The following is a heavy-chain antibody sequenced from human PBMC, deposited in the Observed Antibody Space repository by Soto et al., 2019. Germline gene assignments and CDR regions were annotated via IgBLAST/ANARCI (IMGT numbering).Heavy chain of an antibody. CDR1: GFTFSSYA. CDR2: ISSNGGST. D-gene: IGHD3-10*01. CDR3: ARDSVSDYYYGSGSYYCNWFDP. Sequence: GGSLRLSCAASGFTFSSYAMHWVRQAPGKGLEYVSAISSNGGSTYYANSVKGRFTISRDNSKNTLYLQMGSLRAEDMAVYYCARDSVSDYYYGSGSYYCNWFDPWGQGTLVTVSS. V-gene: IGHV3-64*01. J-gene: IGHJ5*02.